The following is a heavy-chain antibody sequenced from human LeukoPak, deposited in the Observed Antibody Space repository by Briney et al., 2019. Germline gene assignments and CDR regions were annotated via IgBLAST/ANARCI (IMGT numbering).Heavy chain of an antibody. CDR2: IYYSGST. D-gene: IGHD6-19*01. CDR1: GGSISSYY. Sequence: SETLPLTCFVSGGSISSYYWSWIRQPPGKGLEWIGYIYYSGSTNYNPSLKSRVTISVDTSKNQFSLRLSSVTAADTAVYYCARVIAVTGAFNAFDIWGQGTMVTVHS. V-gene: IGHV4-59*01. J-gene: IGHJ3*02. CDR3: ARVIAVTGAFNAFDI.